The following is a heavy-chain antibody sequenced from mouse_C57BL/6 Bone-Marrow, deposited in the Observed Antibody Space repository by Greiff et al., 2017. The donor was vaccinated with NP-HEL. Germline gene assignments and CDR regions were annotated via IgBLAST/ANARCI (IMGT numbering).Heavy chain of an antibody. Sequence: VQLQQSGPVLVKPGASVKMSCKASGYTFTDYYMNWVKQSHGKSLEWIGVINPYNGGTSYNQKFKGKATLTVDKSSSTAYMELNSLTSEDSAVYYCARREDGYYFLAYWGQGTLVTVSA. D-gene: IGHD2-3*01. CDR3: ARREDGYYFLAY. CDR2: INPYNGGT. J-gene: IGHJ3*01. CDR1: GYTFTDYY. V-gene: IGHV1-19*01.